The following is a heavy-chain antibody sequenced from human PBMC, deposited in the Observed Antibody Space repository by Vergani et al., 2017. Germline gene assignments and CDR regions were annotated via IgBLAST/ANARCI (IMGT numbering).Heavy chain of an antibody. CDR3: ARLRLEDSGYDFGGMDV. V-gene: IGHV4-39*01. CDR1: GASIRSSNYY. D-gene: IGHD5-12*01. CDR2: IYYSGST. Sequence: QLQLQESGPGLVKPSATLSLTCSVSGASIRSSNYYSGWIRHPPGKGLEWIASIYYSGSTYYNPSLKSRVTISVDTSKNQFSLKLSAVTAADTAVYYCARLRLEDSGYDFGGMDVWGQGTTVTVSS. J-gene: IGHJ6*02.